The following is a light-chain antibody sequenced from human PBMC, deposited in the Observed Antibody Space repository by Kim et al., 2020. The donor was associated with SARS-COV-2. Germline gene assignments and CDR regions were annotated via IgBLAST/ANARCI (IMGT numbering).Light chain of an antibody. CDR2: LNSDGSH. CDR1: SGHSSYA. Sequence: ASVKLTCTLSSGHSSYAIAWHQQQPEKGPRYLMKLNSDGSHSKGDGIPDRFSGSSSGAERYLNISSLQSEDEADYYCQTWGTGIRVFGGGTQLTVL. CDR3: QTWGTGIRV. V-gene: IGLV4-69*01. J-gene: IGLJ3*02.